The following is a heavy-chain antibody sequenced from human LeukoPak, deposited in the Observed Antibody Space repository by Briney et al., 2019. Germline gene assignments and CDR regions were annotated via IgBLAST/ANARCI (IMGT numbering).Heavy chain of an antibody. D-gene: IGHD6-13*01. V-gene: IGHV3-23*01. Sequence: GGSLRLSCAASGFTFSSYAMSWVRQAPGKGLEWVSVISDNGGSTYYADSVKGRFTISRDNFKNTLYLQMNSLRAEDTAVYYCAKDVLIAAAGGSPDYWGQGTLVTVSS. CDR3: AKDVLIAAAGGSPDY. J-gene: IGHJ4*02. CDR1: GFTFSSYA. CDR2: ISDNGGST.